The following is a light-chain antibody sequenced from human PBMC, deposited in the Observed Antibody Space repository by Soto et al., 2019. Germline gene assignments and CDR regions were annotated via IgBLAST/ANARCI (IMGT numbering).Light chain of an antibody. CDR3: QHYKMYSPWT. V-gene: IGKV1-5*01. CDR2: DVS. CDR1: QSITTW. J-gene: IGKJ1*01. Sequence: DIQMTQSPSTVSASVGDGVTITCRASQSITTWLAWYQQRPGKAPKLLIYDVSSLQSGVPSRFSGSGSGTEFTLTISSLQPDDFATYYCQHYKMYSPWTGGQGTKVDIK.